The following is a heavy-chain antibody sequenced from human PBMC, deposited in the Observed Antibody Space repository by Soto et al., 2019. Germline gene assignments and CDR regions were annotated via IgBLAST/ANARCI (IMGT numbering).Heavy chain of an antibody. D-gene: IGHD4-17*01. V-gene: IGHV3-53*01. CDR2: IYGGGST. J-gene: IGHJ3*02. CDR1: GFTVSSNY. Sequence: GGSLRLSCAASGFTVSSNYMSWVRQAPGKGLEWVSVIYGGGSTYYADSVKGRFTISRDNSKNTLYLQMNGLRAEDTAVYYCASGPNDYGDYGVQNDAFDIWGQGTMVTVSS. CDR3: ASGPNDYGDYGVQNDAFDI.